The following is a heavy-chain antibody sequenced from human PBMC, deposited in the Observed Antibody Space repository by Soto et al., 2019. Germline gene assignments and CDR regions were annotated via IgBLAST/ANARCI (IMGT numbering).Heavy chain of an antibody. CDR2: IYYSGTA. CDR1: GGSISSYY. D-gene: IGHD3-22*01. V-gene: IGHV4-59*12. CDR3: ARVLHCHGSTGYSYYFDY. J-gene: IGHJ4*02. Sequence: PSETLSLTGTVSGGSISSYYWSWIRQPPGKGLEWIGSIYYSGTANYNPSLRTRLTISVDTSKKRFSLQLSSVTAADTAVYFCARVLHCHGSTGYSYYFDYWVPGSLVSVSS.